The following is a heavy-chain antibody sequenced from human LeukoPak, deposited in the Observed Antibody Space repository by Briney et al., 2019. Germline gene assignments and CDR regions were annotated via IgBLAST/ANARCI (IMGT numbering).Heavy chain of an antibody. J-gene: IGHJ5*02. CDR2: INHSGST. Sequence: PSETLSLTCAVSGYSISSGYYWGWIRQPPGKGLEWIGEINHSGSTNYNPSLKSRVTISVDTSKNQFSLKLSSVTAADTAVYYCARGAYSSTYWFDPWGQGTLVTVSS. V-gene: IGHV4-38-2*01. D-gene: IGHD6-13*01. CDR1: GYSISSGYY. CDR3: ARGAYSSTYWFDP.